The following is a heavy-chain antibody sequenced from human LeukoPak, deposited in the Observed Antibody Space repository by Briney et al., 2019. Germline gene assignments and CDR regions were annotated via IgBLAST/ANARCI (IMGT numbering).Heavy chain of an antibody. CDR1: GGSFSGYY. CDR3: AGAGAAASREGDY. CDR2: INHSGST. V-gene: IGHV4-34*01. J-gene: IGHJ4*02. D-gene: IGHD6-13*01. Sequence: PSETLSLTCAVYGGSFSGYYWSWIRQPPEKGLEWIGEINHSGSTNYNPSLKSRVTMSVDTSKNQFSLKLNSVTAADTAVYYCAGAGAAASREGDYWGQGTLVTVSS.